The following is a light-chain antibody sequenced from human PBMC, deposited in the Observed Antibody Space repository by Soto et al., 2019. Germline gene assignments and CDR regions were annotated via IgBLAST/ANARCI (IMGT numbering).Light chain of an antibody. CDR2: TNN. V-gene: IGLV1-44*01. J-gene: IGLJ1*01. Sequence: QSVLTQPPSASGTPGQRITISCSGSGSNIGSNTVTWYQQPPRTAPKLLIYTNNQRPSGVPDRFSGSKSGTSASLAISGLQSGDEADYYCATWDASLNGYVFGTGTKVPVL. CDR1: GSNIGSNT. CDR3: ATWDASLNGYV.